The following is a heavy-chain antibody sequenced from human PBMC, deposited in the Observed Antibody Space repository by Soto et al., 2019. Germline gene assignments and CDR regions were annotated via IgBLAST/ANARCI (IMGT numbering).Heavy chain of an antibody. V-gene: IGHV3-30*04. D-gene: IGHD6-19*01. Sequence: QVQLVESGGGVVQPGRSLRLSCAASGFTFSSFAMHWVRQAPGKGLEWVASLSYDGSDRYYEDSVKGRHIISRDNSKNTVYLPLNSLRSEDTAVYYCARGGQWLVNWFDPWGQGTLVTVSS. CDR2: LSYDGSDR. CDR3: ARGGQWLVNWFDP. CDR1: GFTFSSFA. J-gene: IGHJ5*02.